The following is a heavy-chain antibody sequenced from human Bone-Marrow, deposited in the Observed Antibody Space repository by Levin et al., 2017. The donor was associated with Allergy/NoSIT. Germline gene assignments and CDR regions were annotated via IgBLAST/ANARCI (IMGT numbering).Heavy chain of an antibody. CDR1: GDSISSPTYF. D-gene: IGHD2-2*01. CDR3: GSPVGYWAMPPYWYFDL. V-gene: IGHV4-39*01. J-gene: IGHJ2*01. Sequence: SETLSLTCTVSGDSISSPTYFWGWIRQPPGKGLEWIGSIYHTGSTYYNPSLNSRVAISIDTSKNQFSLILNSVSAADTAVYYCGSPVGYWAMPPYWYFDLWSRGTLVTVSS. CDR2: IYHTGST.